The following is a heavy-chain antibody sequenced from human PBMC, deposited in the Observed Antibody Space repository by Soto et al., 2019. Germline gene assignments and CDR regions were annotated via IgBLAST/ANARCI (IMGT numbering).Heavy chain of an antibody. D-gene: IGHD1-1*01. CDR1: GYTFTSYG. J-gene: IGHJ3*02. Sequence: QVQLVQSGAEVKKPGASVKVSCKASGYTFTSYGISWVRQAPGQGLEWMGWISAYNGNTNYAQKRQGRVTMTTDTYTSTAYMELRSLRSDDTAVYYCARVSLERREFDAFDIWGQGKMVTVSS. V-gene: IGHV1-18*01. CDR3: ARVSLERREFDAFDI. CDR2: ISAYNGNT.